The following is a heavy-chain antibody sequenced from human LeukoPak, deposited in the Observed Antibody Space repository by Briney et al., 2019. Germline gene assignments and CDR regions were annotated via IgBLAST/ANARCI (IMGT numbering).Heavy chain of an antibody. J-gene: IGHJ5*02. CDR3: ARGKVRYSSSWRWFDP. D-gene: IGHD6-13*01. V-gene: IGHV3-48*03. CDR1: GFTSSSYE. CDR2: ISSSGSTI. Sequence: PGGSLRLSCAASGFTSSSYEMNWVRQAPGKGLEWVSYISSSGSTIYYADSVKGRFTISRDNAKNSLYLQMNSLRAEDTAVYYCARGKVRYSSSWRWFDPWGQGTLVTVSS.